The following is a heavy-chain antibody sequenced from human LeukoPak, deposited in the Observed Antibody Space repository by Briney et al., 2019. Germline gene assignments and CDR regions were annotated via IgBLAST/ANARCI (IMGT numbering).Heavy chain of an antibody. V-gene: IGHV3-30-3*01. D-gene: IGHD2/OR15-2a*01. J-gene: IGHJ5*02. Sequence: GGSLRLSCAASGFTFSCCAIHWVRQAPGRGLEWVAVISSDENTKFYADSVKGRFTVYRDNSKKTVWLQMNSLRAEDTAVYYCARDRPNILGLDPWGQGTLVTVSS. CDR2: ISSDENTK. CDR3: ARDRPNILGLDP. CDR1: GFTFSCCA.